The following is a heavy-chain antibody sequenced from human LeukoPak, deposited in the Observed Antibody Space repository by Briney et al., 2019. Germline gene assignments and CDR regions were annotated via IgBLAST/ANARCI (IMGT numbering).Heavy chain of an antibody. J-gene: IGHJ4*02. Sequence: SVKVSCKASGYTFTSYAISWVRQAPGQGLEWMGGIIPIFGTANYAQKFQGRVTITADKSTSTAYMELSSLRSEDTAVYYCARADLYSYGYGYWGQGTLVTVSS. CDR3: ARADLYSYGYGY. D-gene: IGHD5-18*01. V-gene: IGHV1-69*06. CDR1: GYTFTSYA. CDR2: IIPIFGTA.